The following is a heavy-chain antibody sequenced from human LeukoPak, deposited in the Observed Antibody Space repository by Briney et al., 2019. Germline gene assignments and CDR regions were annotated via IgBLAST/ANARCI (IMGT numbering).Heavy chain of an antibody. D-gene: IGHD2-2*01. CDR3: ARDFCSSTSCYWFDP. Sequence: GGSLRLSCAASGFTFSSYAMHWVRQAPGKGLEWVAVISYDGSNKYYADSVKGRFTISRDNSKNTLYLQMNSLRAEDTAVYYCARDFCSSTSCYWFDPWGQGTLVTVSS. J-gene: IGHJ5*02. CDR1: GFTFSSYA. CDR2: ISYDGSNK. V-gene: IGHV3-30*01.